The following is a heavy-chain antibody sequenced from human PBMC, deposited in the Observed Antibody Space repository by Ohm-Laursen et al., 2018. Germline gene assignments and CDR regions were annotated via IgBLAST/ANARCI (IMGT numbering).Heavy chain of an antibody. CDR1: GGSFRGYY. Sequence: SQTLSLTWAVYGGSFRGYYWSWIRQPPGKGLEWIGEINHSGSTNYSPSLKSRVTISVDTSKNQFSLKLSSVTAADTAVYYCARGGRRDWFDPWGQGTLVTVSS. CDR2: INHSGST. J-gene: IGHJ5*02. CDR3: ARGGRRDWFDP. V-gene: IGHV4-34*01.